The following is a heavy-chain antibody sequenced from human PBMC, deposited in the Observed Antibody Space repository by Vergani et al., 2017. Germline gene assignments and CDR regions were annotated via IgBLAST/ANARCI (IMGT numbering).Heavy chain of an antibody. CDR3: ARFLTIPLSTFDY. Sequence: QLQLQESGPGLVKPSETLSLTCTVSGGSISSSSYYWGWIRQPPGKGLEWIGSIYYSGSTYYNPSLKRRVTLSVDTSKNQFSLKLSSVTAADTAVYYCARFLTIPLSTFDYWGQGTLVTVSS. CDR1: GGSISSSSYY. CDR2: IYYSGST. V-gene: IGHV4-39*01. J-gene: IGHJ4*02. D-gene: IGHD3-3*01.